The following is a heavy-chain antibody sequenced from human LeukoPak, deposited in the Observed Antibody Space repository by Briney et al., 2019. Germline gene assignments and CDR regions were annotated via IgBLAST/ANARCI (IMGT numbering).Heavy chain of an antibody. J-gene: IGHJ4*02. D-gene: IGHD3-22*01. CDR3: AKDLPGAYDSSGYYYDDY. Sequence: GGSLRLSCAASGFTFSSYGMHWVRQAPGKGLEWVAVISYDGSNKYYADSVKGRFTISRDNSKNTLYLQMNSLRAEDTAVYYCAKDLPGAYDSSGYYYDDYWGQGTLVTVSS. V-gene: IGHV3-30*18. CDR2: ISYDGSNK. CDR1: GFTFSSYG.